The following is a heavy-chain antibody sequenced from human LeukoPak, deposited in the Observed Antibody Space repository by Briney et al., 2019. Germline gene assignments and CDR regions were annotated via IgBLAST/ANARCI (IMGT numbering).Heavy chain of an antibody. J-gene: IGHJ6*04. D-gene: IGHD3-22*01. CDR1: GFTFSSYG. CDR3: AKDGGNYYDTAGNHLMRSYMDV. V-gene: IGHV3-30*18. Sequence: GRSLRLSCATSGFTFSSYGMHWVRQVPGKGLEWVTVISHDAKSTYHVDSVKGRFTISRDNSKNTLYLQMNSLRAEDTAVYYCAKDGGNYYDTAGNHLMRSYMDVWGKGTTVTISS. CDR2: ISHDAKST.